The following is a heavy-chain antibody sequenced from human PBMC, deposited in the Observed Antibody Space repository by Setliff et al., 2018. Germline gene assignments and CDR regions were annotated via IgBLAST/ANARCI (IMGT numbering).Heavy chain of an antibody. Sequence: SVKVSCKASGGSFSNYAIIWVRQAPGQGPEWMGGIIPIYGSTNDAEKFQGRVTFSADESMSTVYMELSSLTSADTALYYCARDALYDSNDRNSYYGNWLDPWGQGTLVTVSS. V-gene: IGHV1-69*13. D-gene: IGHD3-22*01. CDR2: IIPIYGST. CDR1: GGSFSNYA. CDR3: ARDALYDSNDRNSYYGNWLDP. J-gene: IGHJ5*02.